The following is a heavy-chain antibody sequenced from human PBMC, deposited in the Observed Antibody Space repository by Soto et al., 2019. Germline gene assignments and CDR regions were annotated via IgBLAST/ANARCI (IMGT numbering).Heavy chain of an antibody. D-gene: IGHD6-19*01. CDR1: GYTFTSYA. CDR2: INAGNGNT. J-gene: IGHJ6*02. Sequence: ASVKVSCKASGYTFTSYAMHWVRQAPGQRLEWMGWINAGNGNTKYSQKFQGRVTITRDTSASTAYMELSSLRSEDTAVYYCARDPMAGDPYYYYYDGMDVWGQGTTVTVSS. CDR3: ARDPMAGDPYYYYYDGMDV. V-gene: IGHV1-3*01.